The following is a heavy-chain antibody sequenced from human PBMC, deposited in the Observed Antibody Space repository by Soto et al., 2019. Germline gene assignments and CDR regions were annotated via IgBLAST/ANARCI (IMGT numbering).Heavy chain of an antibody. CDR2: IYYSGST. D-gene: IGHD3-22*01. CDR3: ARDRWDYYDSSGYLDY. J-gene: IGHJ4*02. V-gene: IGHV4-31*03. CDR1: GGSISSGGYY. Sequence: SETLSLTCSVSGGSISSGGYYWSWIRQHPGKGLEWIGYIYYSGSTYYNPSLKSRVTISVDTSKNQFSLKLSSVTAADTAVYYCARDRWDYYDSSGYLDYWGQGTLVTVSS.